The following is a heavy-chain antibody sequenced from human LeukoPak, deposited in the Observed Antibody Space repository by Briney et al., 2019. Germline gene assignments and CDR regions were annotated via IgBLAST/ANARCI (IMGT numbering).Heavy chain of an antibody. J-gene: IGHJ5*02. CDR2: IYYSGST. CDR1: GGSISSGGYY. CDR3: ARDMTPVTANWFDP. D-gene: IGHD4-17*01. V-gene: IGHV4-31*03. Sequence: SQTLSLTCTVSGGSISSGGYYWSWIRQHPGKGLEWIGYIYYSGSTYYNPALKSRVTISVEASKHQFSLKLSSVTAAATAVYYCARDMTPVTANWFDPWGQGTLVTVSS.